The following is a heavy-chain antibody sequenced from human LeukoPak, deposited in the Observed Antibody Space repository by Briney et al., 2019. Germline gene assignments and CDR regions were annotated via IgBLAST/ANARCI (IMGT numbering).Heavy chain of an antibody. CDR1: GGSFSGYY. V-gene: IGHV4-34*01. CDR2: INHSGST. D-gene: IGHD3-16*01. J-gene: IGHJ4*02. CDR3: ARGDDPWGYFDY. Sequence: SETLSLTCAVYGGSFSGYYWSWIRQPPGKGLEWIGEINHSGSTNYNPSLKSRVTISVDTSKNQFSLKLSSVTAADTAVYYCARGDDPWGYFDYWGQGNLVTVSS.